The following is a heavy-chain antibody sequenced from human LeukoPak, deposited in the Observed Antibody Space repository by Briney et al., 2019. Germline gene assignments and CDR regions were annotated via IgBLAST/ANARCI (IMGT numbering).Heavy chain of an antibody. V-gene: IGHV3-21*01. Sequence: GGSLRLSCAASGFTFSSYSMNWVRQAPGKGLEWVSSISSSSSYIYYAGSVKGRFTISRDNAKNSLYLQMNSLRAEDTAVYYCARAYGSGSYPFDYWGQGTLVTVSS. CDR1: GFTFSSYS. CDR3: ARAYGSGSYPFDY. CDR2: ISSSSSYI. J-gene: IGHJ4*02. D-gene: IGHD3-10*01.